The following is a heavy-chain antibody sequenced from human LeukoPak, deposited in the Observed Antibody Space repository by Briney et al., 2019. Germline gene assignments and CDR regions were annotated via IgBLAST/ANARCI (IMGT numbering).Heavy chain of an antibody. Sequence: LAGGSLRLSCAASGFTFSSYWMSWVRQAPGKGLEWVANIKQDGSEKYYVDSVKGRFTISRDNAKNSLYLQMNSLRAEDTAVYYCARVHWSGYLRGYYFDYWGQGTLVTVSS. J-gene: IGHJ4*02. CDR2: IKQDGSEK. D-gene: IGHD3-3*01. V-gene: IGHV3-7*01. CDR1: GFTFSSYW. CDR3: ARVHWSGYLRGYYFDY.